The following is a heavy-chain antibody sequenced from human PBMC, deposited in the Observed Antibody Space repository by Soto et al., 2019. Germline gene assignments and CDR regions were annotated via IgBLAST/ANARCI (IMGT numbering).Heavy chain of an antibody. Sequence: GASVKVSCKASGYTFTSYAMHWVRQAPGQRLEWMGWINAGNGNTKYSQKFQGRVTITRDTSASTAYMELSSLRSEDTAVYYCARGRSSYCSGGSCYSFPRRGYWFDPWGQGTLVTVSS. D-gene: IGHD2-15*01. CDR2: INAGNGNT. CDR1: GYTFTSYA. J-gene: IGHJ5*02. V-gene: IGHV1-3*01. CDR3: ARGRSSYCSGGSCYSFPRRGYWFDP.